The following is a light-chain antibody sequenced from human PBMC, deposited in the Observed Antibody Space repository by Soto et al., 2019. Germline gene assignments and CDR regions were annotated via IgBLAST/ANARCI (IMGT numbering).Light chain of an antibody. Sequence: EIVLTQSPATLSLSPGERATLSCRASQSVGTCLAWYHHKPGQAPRLLIYEASNRATVIPARFSGSGSGTDFTLTISSPEPDYLAVYYCQQYCSCPNTFGQGTKLEIK. J-gene: IGKJ2*01. CDR3: QQYCSCPNT. V-gene: IGKV3-11*01. CDR1: QSVGTC. CDR2: EAS.